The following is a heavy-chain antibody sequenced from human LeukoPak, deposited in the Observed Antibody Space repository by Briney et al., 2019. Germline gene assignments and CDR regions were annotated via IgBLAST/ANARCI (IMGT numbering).Heavy chain of an antibody. CDR2: LSGSGGST. CDR3: AKFKGSPPSRNYYDGMDV. Sequence: PGGSLRLSCAASGFTFSSYAMSWVRQAPGKGLEWVSGLSGSGGSTYYADSVKGRFTISRDNSKNTLYLQMNSLRAEDTAVYYCAKFKGSPPSRNYYDGMDVWGQGTTVTVSS. J-gene: IGHJ6*02. V-gene: IGHV3-23*01. CDR1: GFTFSSYA.